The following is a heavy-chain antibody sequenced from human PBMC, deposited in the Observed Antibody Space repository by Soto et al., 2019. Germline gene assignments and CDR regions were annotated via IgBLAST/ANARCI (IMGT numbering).Heavy chain of an antibody. CDR2: INHSGST. J-gene: IGHJ6*02. D-gene: IGHD3-16*01. CDR1: GGSFSGYY. Sequence: SETLSLTCAVYGGSFSGYYWSWIRQPPGKGLEWIGEINHSGSTNYNPSLKSRVTISVDTSKNQFSLKLSSVTAADTAVYYCARAPVLGASNYYGMDVWGQGTTVTVSS. V-gene: IGHV4-34*01. CDR3: ARAPVLGASNYYGMDV.